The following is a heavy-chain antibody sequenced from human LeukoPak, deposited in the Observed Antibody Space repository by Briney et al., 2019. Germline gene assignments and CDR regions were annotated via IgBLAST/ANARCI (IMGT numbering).Heavy chain of an antibody. V-gene: IGHV1-2*06. CDR1: GYTFTSYY. J-gene: IGHJ4*02. D-gene: IGHD3-10*01. Sequence: GASVKVSCKASGYTFTSYYMHWVRQAPGQGLEWMGRINPKRGGTNYAQKFRGRVTLTRGTSISTAHMEPSRLTSDDTAVYYCALLWFGELWTKDYWGQGTLVTVSS. CDR3: ALLWFGELWTKDY. CDR2: INPKRGGT.